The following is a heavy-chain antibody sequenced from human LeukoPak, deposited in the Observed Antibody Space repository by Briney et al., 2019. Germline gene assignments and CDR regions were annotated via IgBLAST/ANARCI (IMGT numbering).Heavy chain of an antibody. CDR2: INNDASSA. CDR1: GFTFSSSW. Sequence: GGSLRLSCAASGFTFSSSWMHWVRQTPGKGLVWVSHINNDASSATYADSVKGRFTISRDNAKNTLYLQMNSLRAEDTAVYYCARLQGPFWYFDLWGLGTLVTVSS. CDR3: ARLQGPFWYFDL. V-gene: IGHV3-74*01. D-gene: IGHD4-11*01. J-gene: IGHJ2*01.